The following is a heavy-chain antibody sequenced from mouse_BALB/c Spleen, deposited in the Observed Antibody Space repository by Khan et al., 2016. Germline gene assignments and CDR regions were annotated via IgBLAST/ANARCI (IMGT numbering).Heavy chain of an antibody. CDR1: GYTFTSYW. Sequence: QVQLKESGAELAKPGASVKMSCKASGYTFTSYWMHWVKQRPGQGLEWIGYINPSTGYTEYNQKFKDKATLTADKSSSTAYMQLSSLTSADSAVFYCAVWAYYGNYLFAYWGQGTLVTVSA. CDR2: INPSTGYT. V-gene: IGHV1-7*01. J-gene: IGHJ3*01. CDR3: AVWAYYGNYLFAY. D-gene: IGHD2-10*01.